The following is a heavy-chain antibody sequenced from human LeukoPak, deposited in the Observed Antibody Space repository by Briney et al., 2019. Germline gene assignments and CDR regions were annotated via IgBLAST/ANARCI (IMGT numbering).Heavy chain of an antibody. J-gene: IGHJ4*02. D-gene: IGHD6-13*01. CDR3: ASTRIAAAGAPAYYFDN. CDR1: GDSISSRGYY. V-gene: IGHV4-31*03. CDR2: IYYSGST. Sequence: SETLSLTCTVSGDSISSRGYYWSWIRQHPGKGLEWIGYIYYSGSTYYNPSLKSRLTLPVDTSKNQFSLKVNSVTAADTAVYYCASTRIAAAGAPAYYFDNWGQGTQVTVSS.